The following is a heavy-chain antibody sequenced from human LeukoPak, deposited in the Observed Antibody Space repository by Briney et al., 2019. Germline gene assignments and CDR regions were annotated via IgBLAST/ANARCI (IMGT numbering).Heavy chain of an antibody. J-gene: IGHJ4*02. CDR1: GDSITSDIYY. CDR2: IYYSGST. Sequence: SETLSLTCTVSGDSITSDIYYWGWIRQPPGKGLEWVGNIYYSGSTNYNPSLKSRVTISVDTSKNQFSLKLSSVTAADTAVYYCARGSRDSSGYLFDYWGQGTLVTVSS. V-gene: IGHV4-61*01. D-gene: IGHD3-22*01. CDR3: ARGSRDSSGYLFDY.